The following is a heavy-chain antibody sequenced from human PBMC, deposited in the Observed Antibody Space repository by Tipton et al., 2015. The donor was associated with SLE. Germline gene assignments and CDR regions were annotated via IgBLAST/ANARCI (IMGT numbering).Heavy chain of an antibody. J-gene: IGHJ5*02. D-gene: IGHD3-3*01. CDR3: ARETDDYDFWSGYISGFDP. CDR2: IYYSGST. CDR1: GGSISSHY. Sequence: TLSLTCTVSGGSISSHYWSWIRQPPGKGLEWIGYIYYSGSTNYNPSLKSRVTISVDTSKNQSSLKLSSVTAADTAVYYCARETDDYDFWSGYISGFDPWGQGTLVTVSS. V-gene: IGHV4-59*11.